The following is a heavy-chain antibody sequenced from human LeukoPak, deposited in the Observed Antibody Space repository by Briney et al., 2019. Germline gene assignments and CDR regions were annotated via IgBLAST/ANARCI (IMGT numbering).Heavy chain of an antibody. CDR2: IYYSGST. CDR1: GGSISSGGYY. V-gene: IGHV4-31*03. CDR3: ARDLVTIFGARGFDY. D-gene: IGHD3-3*01. Sequence: SETLSLTCTVSGGSISSGGYYWGWVRQHPGRGVEWVGYIYYSGSTYYNPSLKSRVTISVDTSKNQFSLKLSSVTAADTAVYCCARDLVTIFGARGFDYWGQGTLVTVSS. J-gene: IGHJ4*02.